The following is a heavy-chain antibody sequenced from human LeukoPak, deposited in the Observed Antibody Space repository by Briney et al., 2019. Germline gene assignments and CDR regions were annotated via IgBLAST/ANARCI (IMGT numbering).Heavy chain of an antibody. D-gene: IGHD6-19*01. CDR2: INTGNGNT. Sequence: ASVKVSCKASGYTFTSYAIHWVRQAPGQRLECMGWINTGNGNTKYSQKFQGRVTITRDTSASTAYMDLSSLRSEDTAVYYCARDQRYSSGWYFGYWGQGTLVTVSS. CDR1: GYTFTSYA. J-gene: IGHJ4*02. V-gene: IGHV1-3*04. CDR3: ARDQRYSSGWYFGY.